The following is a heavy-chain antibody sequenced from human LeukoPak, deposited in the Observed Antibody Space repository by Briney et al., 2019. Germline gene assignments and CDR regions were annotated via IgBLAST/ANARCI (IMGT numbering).Heavy chain of an antibody. CDR1: GFTFSSYA. Sequence: GGSLRLSCAASGFTFSSYAMHWVRQAPGKGLEWVAVISYDGGNKYYADSVKGRFTISRDNSKNTLYLQMNSLRAEDTAVYYCARVRAYYDSSGYYKVEGLDYWGQGTLVTVSS. CDR2: ISYDGGNK. V-gene: IGHV3-30*04. J-gene: IGHJ4*02. D-gene: IGHD3-22*01. CDR3: ARVRAYYDSSGYYKVEGLDY.